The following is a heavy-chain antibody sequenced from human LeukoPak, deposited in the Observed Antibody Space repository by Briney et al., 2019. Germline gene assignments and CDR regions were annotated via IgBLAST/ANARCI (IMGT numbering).Heavy chain of an antibody. V-gene: IGHV1-46*01. D-gene: IGHD3-10*01. CDR2: INPSSGNT. CDR3: ARDLAYYYGSGNFYSRDY. CDR1: GYTFTSYF. J-gene: IGHJ4*02. Sequence: ASVKVPCTASGYTFTSYFMHWVRQAPGQGLEWMGIINPSSGNTNYAQKFQGRVTMTRDTSTSTVYMELSSLRSEDTAFYYCARDLAYYYGSGNFYSRDYWGQGTLITVSS.